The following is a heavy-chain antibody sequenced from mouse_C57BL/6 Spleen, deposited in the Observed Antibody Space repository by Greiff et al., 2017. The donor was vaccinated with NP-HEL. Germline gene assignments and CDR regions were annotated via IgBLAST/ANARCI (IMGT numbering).Heavy chain of an antibody. CDR1: GFTFSDYG. Sequence: EVMLVESGGGLVKPGGSLKLSCAASGFTFSDYGMHWVRQAPEKGLEWVAYISSGSSTIYYADTVKGRFTISRDNAKNTLFLQLTSLRSEDTSMYDCVNMYDGYFLYSMDYWGQGTSVTVSS. CDR3: VNMYDGYFLYSMDY. CDR2: ISSGSSTI. J-gene: IGHJ4*01. V-gene: IGHV5-17*01. D-gene: IGHD2-3*01.